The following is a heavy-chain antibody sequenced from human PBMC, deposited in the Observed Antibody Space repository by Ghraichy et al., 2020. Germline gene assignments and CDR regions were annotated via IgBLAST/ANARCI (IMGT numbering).Heavy chain of an antibody. CDR3: AKCWGGIIIYPFDH. J-gene: IGHJ4*02. D-gene: IGHD3-10*01. Sequence: GGSLRLSCAASGFTFSSYAMNWVRQAPGKGLEWVSGISGSGGSTHYGDSVKGRFTISRDNSKNTLYLQMNSLRAEDTAVYYCAKCWGGIIIYPFDHWGQGTLVTVSS. CDR1: GFTFSSYA. V-gene: IGHV3-23*01. CDR2: ISGSGGST.